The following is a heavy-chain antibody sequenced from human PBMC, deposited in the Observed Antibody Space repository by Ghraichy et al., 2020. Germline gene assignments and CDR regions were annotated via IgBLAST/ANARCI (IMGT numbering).Heavy chain of an antibody. CDR3: TTYETAMVLNYFDY. CDR2: IKSKTDGGTT. Sequence: GGSLRLSCAASGFTFSNAWMSWVRQAPGKGLEWVGRIKSKTDGGTTDYAAPVKGRFTISRDDSKNTLYLQMNSLTTEDTAVYYCTTYETAMVLNYFDYWGQGTLVTVSS. V-gene: IGHV3-15*01. D-gene: IGHD5-18*01. J-gene: IGHJ4*02. CDR1: GFTFSNAW.